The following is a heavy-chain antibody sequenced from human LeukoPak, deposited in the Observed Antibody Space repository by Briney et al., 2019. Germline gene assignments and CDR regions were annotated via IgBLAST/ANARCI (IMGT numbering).Heavy chain of an antibody. Sequence: GGSLRLSCVASGFTFGSSWMSWVRQAPGQGLEWVANIKEDGSQEYYVDSVRGRFTISRDNVENSLYLQMNSLRVEDTAVYYCARVEPQRSEDYWGQGSLVTVSS. J-gene: IGHJ4*02. V-gene: IGHV3-7*03. D-gene: IGHD1-1*01. CDR1: GFTFGSSW. CDR2: IKEDGSQE. CDR3: ARVEPQRSEDY.